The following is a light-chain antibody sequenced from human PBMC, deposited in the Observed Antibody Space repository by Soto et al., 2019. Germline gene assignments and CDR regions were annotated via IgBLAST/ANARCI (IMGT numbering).Light chain of an antibody. CDR3: QQFKNYPIT. Sequence: IQLTQSPSSLSASVGDRVTFTCRASEDISSYLVWYQQKPGAAPKLLTYAASALHSGVPSRFSGSGSGTDFTLTISSLHPEDFAVYFCQQFKNYPITFGQGTRLEI. CDR1: EDISSY. J-gene: IGKJ5*01. CDR2: AAS. V-gene: IGKV1-9*01.